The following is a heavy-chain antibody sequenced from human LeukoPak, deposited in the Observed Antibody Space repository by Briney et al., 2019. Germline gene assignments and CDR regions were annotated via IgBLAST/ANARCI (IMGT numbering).Heavy chain of an antibody. D-gene: IGHD1-26*01. CDR3: AKHMAVGTFDY. J-gene: IGHJ4*02. CDR1: GFSFSNFG. Sequence: PGGSLRLSCPASGFSFSNFGMHWVRQAPGKGLEWVAFIQYDGKNEHYADSVKGRFTISRDNSRNTLYLQMNSLRAEDTAVYYCAKHMAVGTFDYWGQGTLVTVSS. CDR2: IQYDGKNE. V-gene: IGHV3-30*02.